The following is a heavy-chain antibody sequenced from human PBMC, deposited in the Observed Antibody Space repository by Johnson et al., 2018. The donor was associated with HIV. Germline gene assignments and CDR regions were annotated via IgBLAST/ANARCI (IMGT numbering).Heavy chain of an antibody. CDR2: IKHDGSRI. D-gene: IGHD6-19*01. J-gene: IGHJ3*02. V-gene: IGHV3-7*01. Sequence: VQLVESGGRVVRPGGSLRLTCAASGLTFSTSWMNWVRQAPGRGLEWVANIKHDGSRIQYMDSVKGRFTISRDNAKNSLYLQMNSLRPEDTAVYYCARDHGWSRGWLFDAFDIWGQGTMVTVSS. CDR1: GLTFSTSW. CDR3: ARDHGWSRGWLFDAFDI.